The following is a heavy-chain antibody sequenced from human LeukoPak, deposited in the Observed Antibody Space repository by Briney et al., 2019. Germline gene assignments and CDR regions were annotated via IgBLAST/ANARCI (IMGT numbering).Heavy chain of an antibody. Sequence: GGSLRLSCAASGFTVRTNYMSWVRQAPGKGLEWVAIIWYDGSNKYYADSVKGRFTISRDNSKNTVYLQMNSLRAEDTAVYFCARGFKAYYDNSGYYYYFDYWGQGTLVTVSS. CDR3: ARGFKAYYDNSGYYYYFDY. J-gene: IGHJ4*02. V-gene: IGHV3-33*08. CDR1: GFTVRTNY. D-gene: IGHD3-22*01. CDR2: IWYDGSNK.